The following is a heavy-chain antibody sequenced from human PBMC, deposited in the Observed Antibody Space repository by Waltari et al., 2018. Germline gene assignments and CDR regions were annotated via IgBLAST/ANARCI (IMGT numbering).Heavy chain of an antibody. CDR3: AKVGLSYWAEYLQH. CDR1: GFTFSSYA. CDR2: IGGNFGST. D-gene: IGHD3-10*01. V-gene: IGHV3-23*01. J-gene: IGHJ1*01. Sequence: EVQLLESGGGLVQPGGSLRLSCVASGFTFSSYAMAWVRQAPGKGLEWVSTIGGNFGSTYYADSVKGRFTTSRDNSKNTLSLQMNSLRPEDTAIYYCAKVGLSYWAEYLQHWGQGTLVTVSS.